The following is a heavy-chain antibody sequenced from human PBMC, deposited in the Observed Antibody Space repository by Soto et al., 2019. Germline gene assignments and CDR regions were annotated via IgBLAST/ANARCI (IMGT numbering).Heavy chain of an antibody. CDR1: GGSISSGGYY. J-gene: IGHJ4*02. D-gene: IGHD3-10*01. CDR2: IYYSGST. V-gene: IGHV4-31*03. Sequence: QVQLQESGPGLVKPSQTLSLTCTVSGGSISSGGYYWSWIRQHPGKGLEWIGYIYYSGSTYYNPSLKSRVTISVDTSKNQFYLKLSSVTAADTAVYYCAREAPRAGGIDYWGQGTLVTVSS. CDR3: AREAPRAGGIDY.